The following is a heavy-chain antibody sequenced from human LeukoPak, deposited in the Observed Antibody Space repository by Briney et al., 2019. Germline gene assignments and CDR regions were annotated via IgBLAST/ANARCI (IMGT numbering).Heavy chain of an antibody. Sequence: PGGSLRLSCAASGFTFSSYGMSWVRQAPGKGLEWVSGISGSGGSTYYADSVKGRFTISRDNSKNTLYLQMNSLRAEDTAVYFCAKRDSKMYAMNSYYFDYWGQGTLVTVSS. CDR3: AKRDSKMYAMNSYYFDY. CDR1: GFTFSSYG. CDR2: ISGSGGST. V-gene: IGHV3-23*01. D-gene: IGHD2-8*01. J-gene: IGHJ4*02.